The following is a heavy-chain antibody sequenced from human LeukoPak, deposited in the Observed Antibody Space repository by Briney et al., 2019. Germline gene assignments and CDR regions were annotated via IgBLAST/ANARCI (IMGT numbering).Heavy chain of an antibody. D-gene: IGHD5-18*01. Sequence: GGSLRLSCAASGFTFSSYSMIWVRQAPGKGLEFISSISDRGRDIYYADSMKGRFTTSRDNAKNSLFLQMSSLRAEDTAVYYCARVIVRRVDTTEMDYWGQGTLVTVSS. CDR3: ARVIVRRVDTTEMDY. V-gene: IGHV3-21*06. CDR1: GFTFSSYS. J-gene: IGHJ4*02. CDR2: ISDRGRDI.